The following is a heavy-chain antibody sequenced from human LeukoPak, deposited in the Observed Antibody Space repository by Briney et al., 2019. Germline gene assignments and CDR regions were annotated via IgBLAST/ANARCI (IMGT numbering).Heavy chain of an antibody. CDR2: IDGGASST. Sequence: DPGGSLRLSCAASGFTFSNHWMHWVRHVPGKGPVWVSRIDGGASSTSYADSVKGRFSISRDNAKSTLYLLMNSLRAADTAVYYCVTYYFDSSGPKKNYWGQGTLVTVSS. D-gene: IGHD3-22*01. J-gene: IGHJ4*02. V-gene: IGHV3-74*01. CDR1: GFTFSNHW. CDR3: VTYYFDSSGPKKNY.